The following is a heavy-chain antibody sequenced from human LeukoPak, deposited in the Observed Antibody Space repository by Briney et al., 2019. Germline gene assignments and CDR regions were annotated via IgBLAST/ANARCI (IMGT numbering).Heavy chain of an antibody. CDR2: ISSGGDTI. D-gene: IGHD3-9*01. J-gene: IGHJ1*01. V-gene: IGHV3-11*01. CDR3: ARSGYYDTLTGYLD. CDR1: GFSFGDYY. Sequence: PGRSLRLSCAASGFSFGDYYMTWIRQAPGKAPHWISYISSGGDTIYYADSVKGRFTISRDNARNLLFLQMNSLRGEDTATHYCARSGYYDTLTGYLDWGQGTLVTVSS.